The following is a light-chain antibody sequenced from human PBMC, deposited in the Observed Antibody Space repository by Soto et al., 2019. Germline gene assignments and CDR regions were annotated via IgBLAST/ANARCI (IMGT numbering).Light chain of an antibody. CDR1: SSDVGSYNY. V-gene: IGLV2-14*01. CDR2: EVS. CDR3: SSYTTRTTLYV. J-gene: IGLJ1*01. Sequence: QSVLTQPASVSGSPGQSITISCTGTSSDVGSYNYVSWYQLHPGKAPKLMIYEVSNRPSGVSNRFSGSKSGDTASLTISGLQAEDEADYYCSSYTTRTTLYVFGTGTKGTVL.